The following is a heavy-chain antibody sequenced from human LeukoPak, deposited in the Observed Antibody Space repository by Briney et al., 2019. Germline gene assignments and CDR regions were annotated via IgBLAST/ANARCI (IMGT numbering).Heavy chain of an antibody. CDR3: ARVSGSYPRPSDY. V-gene: IGHV4-31*03. D-gene: IGHD1-26*01. CDR1: GGSISSGGYY. J-gene: IGHJ4*02. CDR2: IYYSGST. Sequence: PSETLSLTCTVSGGSISSGGYYWSWSRQHPGKGLEWIGYIYYSGSTYYNPSLKSRVTISVDTSKNQFSLKLSSVTAADTAVYYCARVSGSYPRPSDYWGQRTLVTVSS.